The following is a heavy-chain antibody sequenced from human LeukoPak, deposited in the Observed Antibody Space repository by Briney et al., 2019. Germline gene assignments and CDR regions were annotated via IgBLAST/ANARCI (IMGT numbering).Heavy chain of an antibody. CDR3: ARDSLYSGYETIDY. CDR2: ISAYNGNT. CDR1: GYTFTSYG. J-gene: IGHJ4*02. V-gene: IGHV1-18*01. D-gene: IGHD5-12*01. Sequence: ASVKVSCKASGYTFTSYGISWVRQAPGQGLEWMRWISAYNGNTNYAQKLQGRVTMTTDTSTSTAYMELRSLRSDDTAVYYCARDSLYSGYETIDYWGQGTLVTVSS.